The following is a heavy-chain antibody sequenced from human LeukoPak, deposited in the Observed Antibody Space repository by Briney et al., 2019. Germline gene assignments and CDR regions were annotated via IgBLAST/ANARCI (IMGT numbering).Heavy chain of an antibody. CDR2: IYYSGST. J-gene: IGHJ4*02. Sequence: SETLSLTCTVSGGSIRSYYWSWIRQPPGKGLEWIGYIYYSGSTNYNPSLKSRVTISVDTSKNQFSLKLSSVTAADTAVYYCARGGNYYDSSGYWLWGQGTLVTVSS. CDR1: GGSIRSYY. D-gene: IGHD3-22*01. V-gene: IGHV4-59*01. CDR3: ARGGNYYDSSGYWL.